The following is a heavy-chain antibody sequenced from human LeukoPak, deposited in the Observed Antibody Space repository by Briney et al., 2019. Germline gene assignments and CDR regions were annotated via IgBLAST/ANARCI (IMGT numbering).Heavy chain of an antibody. CDR2: ISAYNGNT. D-gene: IGHD6-19*01. J-gene: IGHJ6*02. Sequence: ASVKVSCTASGYTFTSYGISWVRQAPGQGLEWMGWISAYNGNTNYAQKLQGRVTMTTDTSTSTAYMELRSLRSDDTAVYYCARVRSGARLRLGYYYYGMDVWGQGTTVTVSS. CDR1: GYTFTSYG. CDR3: ARVRSGARLRLGYYYYGMDV. V-gene: IGHV1-18*01.